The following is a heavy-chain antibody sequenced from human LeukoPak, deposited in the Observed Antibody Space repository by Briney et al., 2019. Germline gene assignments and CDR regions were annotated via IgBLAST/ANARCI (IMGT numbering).Heavy chain of an antibody. V-gene: IGHV3-33*01. D-gene: IGHD3-16*01. CDR3: VRDGGSGFDY. CDR1: GFTFSSFG. Sequence: PGGSLRLSCAASGFTFSSFGMHWVRQTPGKGLEWVAVIWYDGSNKFYGDSVKGRFTVSRDDSKNTLYLQMNTLRAGDTAVYYCVRDGGSGFDYLGLGTLVTVSS. J-gene: IGHJ4*02. CDR2: IWYDGSNK.